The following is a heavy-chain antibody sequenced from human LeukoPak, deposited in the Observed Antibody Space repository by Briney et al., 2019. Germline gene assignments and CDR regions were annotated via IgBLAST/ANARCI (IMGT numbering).Heavy chain of an antibody. V-gene: IGHV4-59*01. CDR1: GGSISSYY. CDR3: ARGMPQGWVHWFDP. Sequence: PSETLSLTCTVSGGSISSYYWNWIRQPPGKGLKWIGYIYYSGNTKYNPSLESRVTISVDTSKNQFSLKLRSVTAADTAVYYCARGMPQGWVHWFDPWGQGTLVTVSS. CDR2: IYYSGNT. D-gene: IGHD1-26*01. J-gene: IGHJ5*02.